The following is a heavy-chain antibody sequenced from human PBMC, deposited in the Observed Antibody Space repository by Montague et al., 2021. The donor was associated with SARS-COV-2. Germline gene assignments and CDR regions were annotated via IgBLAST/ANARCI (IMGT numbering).Heavy chain of an antibody. CDR3: ARGYGDDCAGYSYDLDV. CDR2: IYYSGST. Sequence: SETLSLTCTVSGGSISSSSYYWGWIRQPPGKGLEWIGSIYYSGSTYYNPSLRSRVTISVDTSKNQFSLKLSSVTAADTAVYYCARGYGDDCAGYSYDLDVWGQGTTVTVSS. CDR1: GGSISSSSYY. V-gene: IGHV4-39*07. D-gene: IGHD4-17*01. J-gene: IGHJ6*02.